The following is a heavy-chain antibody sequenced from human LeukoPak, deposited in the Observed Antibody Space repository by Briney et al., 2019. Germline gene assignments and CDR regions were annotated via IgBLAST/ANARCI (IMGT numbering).Heavy chain of an antibody. Sequence: GESLKISCKGSGYSFATYWIAWVRQPPGKGLEWMGIIYPDDSDTRYSPSFRGQVTISADKSISTAYLQWSSLQASDTAMYYCAISRGEDAGRRGSYQNNWFDPWGQGTLVTVSS. CDR3: AISRGEDAGRRGSYQNNWFDP. D-gene: IGHD3-16*02. J-gene: IGHJ5*02. CDR2: IYPDDSDT. CDR1: GYSFATYW. V-gene: IGHV5-51*01.